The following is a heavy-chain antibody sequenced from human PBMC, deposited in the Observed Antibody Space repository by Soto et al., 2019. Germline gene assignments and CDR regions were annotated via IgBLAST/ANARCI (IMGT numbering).Heavy chain of an antibody. CDR3: ARADPGDCSSTSCYGYYYGMDV. CDR1: GGTFSSYA. D-gene: IGHD2-2*01. V-gene: IGHV1-69*13. Sequence: SVRVSCKASGGTFSSYAISWVRQAPGQGLEWMGGIIPIFGTANYAQKFQGRVTITADESTSTAYMELSSLGSEDTAVYYCARADPGDCSSTSCYGYYYGMDVWGQGTTVTVSS. J-gene: IGHJ6*02. CDR2: IIPIFGTA.